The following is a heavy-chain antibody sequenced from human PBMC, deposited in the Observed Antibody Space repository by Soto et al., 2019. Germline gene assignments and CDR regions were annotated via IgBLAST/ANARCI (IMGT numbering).Heavy chain of an antibody. J-gene: IGHJ4*02. CDR2: ISSSGSTI. CDR3: ARFFPPWFEINCSSTSCYLFDY. D-gene: IGHD2-2*01. Sequence: GGSLRLSCAASGFTFSDYYMSWIRQAPGKGLEWVSYISSSGSTIYYADSVKGRFTISRDNAKNSLYLQMNSLRAEDTAVYYCARFFPPWFEINCSSTSCYLFDYWGQGTLVTVSS. CDR1: GFTFSDYY. V-gene: IGHV3-11*01.